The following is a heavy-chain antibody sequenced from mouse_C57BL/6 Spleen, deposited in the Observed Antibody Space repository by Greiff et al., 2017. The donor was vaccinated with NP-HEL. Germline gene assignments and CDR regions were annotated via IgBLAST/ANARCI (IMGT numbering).Heavy chain of an antibody. V-gene: IGHV1-18*01. J-gene: IGHJ2*01. CDR3: ARRSFSFFYFDY. CDR2: INPNNGGT. Sequence: VQLQQSGPELVKPGASVKIPCKASGYTFTDYNMDWVKQSHGKSLEWIGDINPNNGGTNYNQKFKGKATLTVDKSSSTAYMELRSLTSEDTAVYYCARRSFSFFYFDYWGQGTTLTVSS. CDR1: GYTFTDYN.